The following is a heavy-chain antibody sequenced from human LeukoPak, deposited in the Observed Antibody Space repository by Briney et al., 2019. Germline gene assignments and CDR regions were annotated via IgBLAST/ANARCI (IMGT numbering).Heavy chain of an antibody. V-gene: IGHV3-23*01. CDR3: AKRGTGYNHFDY. CDR1: GFTFSSYG. Sequence: PGGSLRLSCAASGFTFSSYGMGWVRQAPGKGLEWVSGISGSGGSTYYADSVKGRFTISRDNSKNTLYLQMNSLRAGDTAVYYCAKRGTGYNHFDYWGQGTLVTVSS. J-gene: IGHJ4*02. D-gene: IGHD3/OR15-3a*01. CDR2: ISGSGGST.